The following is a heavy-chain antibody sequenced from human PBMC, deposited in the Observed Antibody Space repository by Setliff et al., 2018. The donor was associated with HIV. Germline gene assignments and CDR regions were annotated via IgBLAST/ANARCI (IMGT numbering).Heavy chain of an antibody. V-gene: IGHV4-59*11. CDR2: ISYSGSP. D-gene: IGHD3-3*01. CDR3: ARGFLSIFGVVSYFDY. CDR1: GGSISSHY. Sequence: LSLTCTVSGGSISSHYWSWIRQPPGKGLEWIGFISYSGSPNSNPYLKSRVTISVDTSKNQFSLKLSSVTAADTAVYYCARGFLSIFGVVSYFDYWGQGTLVTVSS. J-gene: IGHJ4*02.